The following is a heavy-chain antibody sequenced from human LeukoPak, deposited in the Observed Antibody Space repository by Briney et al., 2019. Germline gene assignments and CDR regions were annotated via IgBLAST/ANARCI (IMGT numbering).Heavy chain of an antibody. J-gene: IGHJ4*02. Sequence: GGSLRLSSAASGFSLSKVWMSWVRQAPGKGPEWVASIKLDGSEKYYVDSVKGRFTISRDNAKNSLYLQMNTLRAEDTAVYYCAKEGYWGQGTLVTVSS. CDR3: AKEGY. V-gene: IGHV3-7*01. CDR2: IKLDGSEK. CDR1: GFSLSKVW.